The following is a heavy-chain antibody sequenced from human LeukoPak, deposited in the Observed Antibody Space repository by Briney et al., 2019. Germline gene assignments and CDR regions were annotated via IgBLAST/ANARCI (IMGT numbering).Heavy chain of an antibody. CDR3: AKDQGDYYDSDPFDY. V-gene: IGHV3-23*01. CDR2: ISGSGGST. D-gene: IGHD3-22*01. Sequence: GGSLRLSCAASGFTFSSYAMSWVRQAPGKGLEWVSAISGSGGSTYYADSVKGRFTISRDNSKNTLYLQMNSLRAEDTAVYYCAKDQGDYYDSDPFDYWGQGTLVTVSS. J-gene: IGHJ4*02. CDR1: GFTFSSYA.